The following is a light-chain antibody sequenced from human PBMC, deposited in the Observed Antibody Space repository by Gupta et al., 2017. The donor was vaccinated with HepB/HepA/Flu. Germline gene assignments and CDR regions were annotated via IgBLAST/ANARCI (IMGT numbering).Light chain of an antibody. J-gene: IGLJ1*01. CDR3: TSYTRRNTLV. CDR2: DVT. CDR1: SSDVADYVY. V-gene: IGLV2-14*03. Sequence: QSALTQSASVSGPPGQSITISCTVTSSDVADYVYFSWYRQHPGKAPELMIYDVTNRPSGVSNRFSGSKPGDTASLTISGLQADDEAHYYCTSYTRRNTLVFGTGTQVTVL.